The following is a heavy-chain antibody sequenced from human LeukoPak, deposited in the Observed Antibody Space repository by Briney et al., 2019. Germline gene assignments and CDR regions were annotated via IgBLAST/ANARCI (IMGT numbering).Heavy chain of an antibody. CDR3: ARWYSSGWAFDY. CDR1: GXTISSYY. J-gene: IGHJ4*02. V-gene: IGHV4-59*08. Sequence: KTSQTLSLTCTVSGXTISSYYGNWIRQPPGKGLEWIGYIHYSGSTKYNPSLKSRVTISVDTSKNQFSLKLSSVTAADTAVYYCARWYSSGWAFDYWGQGTLVTVSS. CDR2: IHYSGST. D-gene: IGHD6-19*01.